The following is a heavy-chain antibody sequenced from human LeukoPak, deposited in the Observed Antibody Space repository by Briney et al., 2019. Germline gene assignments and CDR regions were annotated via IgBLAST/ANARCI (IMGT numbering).Heavy chain of an antibody. V-gene: IGHV3-48*01. CDR3: ARGQQLLPYNWFDP. Sequence: GGSLRLSCAASGFTFSSYNMNWVRQAPGKGLEWVSYISSSSTIYYADSVKGRFTISRDNAKNSLYLQMNSLRAEDTAVYYCARGQQLLPYNWFDPWGQGTLVTVSS. J-gene: IGHJ5*02. CDR1: GFTFSSYN. D-gene: IGHD6-13*01. CDR2: ISSSSTI.